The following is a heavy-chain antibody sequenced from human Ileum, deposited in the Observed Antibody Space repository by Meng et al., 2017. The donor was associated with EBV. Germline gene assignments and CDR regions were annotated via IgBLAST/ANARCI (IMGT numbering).Heavy chain of an antibody. CDR2: IHHTEST. CDR1: GGSISSRNR. Sequence: GQVQESGPGLVKPPGTRSLTCAVSGGSISSRNRWSWVRQAPGKGLEWIGEIHHTESTNYNPSLKSRVTITEDQSKNQFSLKLSSVTAADTAVYYCARESYSDSSGYYSLDYWGEASLVTVSS. V-gene: IGHV4-4*03. D-gene: IGHD3-22*01. CDR3: ARESYSDSSGYYSLDY. J-gene: IGHJ4*02.